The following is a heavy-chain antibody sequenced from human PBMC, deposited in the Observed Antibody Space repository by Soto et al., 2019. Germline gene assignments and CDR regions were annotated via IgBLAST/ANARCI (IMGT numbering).Heavy chain of an antibody. Sequence: QITLKESGPTLVKPTQTLTLTCTFSGFSLTTPGVGEGWARQPPGKALEWLALIFWDDDKRYSPSLKSRLTITKDPSKNQVVLTMTNMDPVDTATYYCASSTAYRIFDCWGQGTLVAVSS. V-gene: IGHV2-5*02. CDR3: ASSTAYRIFDC. CDR1: GFSLTTPGVG. D-gene: IGHD3-16*01. CDR2: IFWDDDK. J-gene: IGHJ4*02.